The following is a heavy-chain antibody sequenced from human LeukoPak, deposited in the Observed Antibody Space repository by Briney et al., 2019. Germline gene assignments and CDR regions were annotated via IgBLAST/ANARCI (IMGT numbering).Heavy chain of an antibody. J-gene: IGHJ4*02. D-gene: IGHD3-10*01. CDR1: RYDINSVYY. CDR2: IYHSGST. V-gene: IGHV4-38-2*02. CDR3: ARAGGYYGSGSFLDY. Sequence: SETLSLTCTVSRYDINSVYYWGWIRQPPGKGLEWIGSIYHSGSTYYNASLKSRVTISMDTSRNKFSLNLNSVTAADTAVYYCARAGGYYGSGSFLDYWGQGLLVTVSS.